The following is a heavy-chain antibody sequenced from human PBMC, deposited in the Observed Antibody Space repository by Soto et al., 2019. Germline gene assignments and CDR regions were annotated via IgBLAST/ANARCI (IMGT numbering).Heavy chain of an antibody. J-gene: IGHJ4*02. CDR3: ARRGTPIDY. CDR2: ISAYNGNP. D-gene: IGHD3-16*01. Sequence: QVQLVQSGAEVKKPGASVKVSCKASGYTFTNFGISWVRPATGQGLDRMGWISAYNGNPNYAQNFQGRVTMTTDTSTSTAYMELRSLRFDDMAVYYCARRGTPIDYWGQGTLVTVSS. V-gene: IGHV1-18*03. CDR1: GYTFTNFG.